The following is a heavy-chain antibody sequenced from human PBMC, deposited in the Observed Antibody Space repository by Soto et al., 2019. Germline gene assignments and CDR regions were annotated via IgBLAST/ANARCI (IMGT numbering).Heavy chain of an antibody. D-gene: IGHD1-7*01. Sequence: QVQLVESGGGVVQPGRSLRLSCAASGFTFSSFGMHWVRQAPGKGLERVAFISHDGSDKNYADSVRGQFTISRDNSKNTLYLQMNSLRAEDTAVYYCAKETTWNYYFNYWGQGTLVTVSS. CDR3: AKETTWNYYFNY. J-gene: IGHJ4*02. V-gene: IGHV3-30*18. CDR2: ISHDGSDK. CDR1: GFTFSSFG.